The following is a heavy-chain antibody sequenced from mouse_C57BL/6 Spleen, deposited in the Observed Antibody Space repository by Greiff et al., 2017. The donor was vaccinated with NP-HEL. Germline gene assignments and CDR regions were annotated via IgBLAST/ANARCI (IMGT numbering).Heavy chain of an antibody. V-gene: IGHV1-80*01. CDR1: GYAFSSYW. CDR3: ARFDGSSRNYFDY. D-gene: IGHD1-1*01. CDR2: IYPGDGDT. Sequence: QVQLQQSGAELVKPGASVKISCKASGYAFSSYWMNWVKQRPGKGLEWIGQIYPGDGDTNYNGKFKGKATLTADKSSSTAYMQLSSLTSEDSAVYFCARFDGSSRNYFDYWGQGTTLTVSS. J-gene: IGHJ2*01.